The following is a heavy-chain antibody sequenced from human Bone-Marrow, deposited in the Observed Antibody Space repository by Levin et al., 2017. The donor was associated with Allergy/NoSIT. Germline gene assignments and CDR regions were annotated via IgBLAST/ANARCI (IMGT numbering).Heavy chain of an antibody. CDR2: MNPNSGNT. CDR1: GYTFTSYD. D-gene: IGHD1-1*01. J-gene: IGHJ4*02. Sequence: ASVKVSCKASGYTFTSYDINWVRQATGQGLEWMGWMNPNSGNTGYAQKFQGRVTMTRNTSISTAYMELSSLRSEDTAVYYCARSLTGTTWSDYWGQGTLVTVSS. CDR3: ARSLTGTTWSDY. V-gene: IGHV1-8*01.